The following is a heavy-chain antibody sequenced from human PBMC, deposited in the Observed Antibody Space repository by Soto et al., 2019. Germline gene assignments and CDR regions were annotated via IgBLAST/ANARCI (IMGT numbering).Heavy chain of an antibody. CDR1: GGSISSSSYY. Sequence: SETLSLTCTVSGGSISSSSYYWGWIRQPPGKGLEWIGSIYYSGSTYYNPSLKSRVTISVDTSKNQFSLKLSSVTAADTAVYYCARQVGWFGETYYYYYMDVWGKGTTVTVSS. CDR3: ARQVGWFGETYYYYYMDV. CDR2: IYYSGST. V-gene: IGHV4-39*01. J-gene: IGHJ6*03. D-gene: IGHD3-10*01.